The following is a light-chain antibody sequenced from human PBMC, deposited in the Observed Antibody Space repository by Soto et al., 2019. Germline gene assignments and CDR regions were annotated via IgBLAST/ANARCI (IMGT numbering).Light chain of an antibody. V-gene: IGKV3-20*01. Sequence: QCFLQGERVDLSGRAIRGVSSYLAWYQQKPGQAPRLLIYDASNRATGIPARFSGSGSGTDFTLTISRLEPEDFAVYYCQQYGSSPGTFGQGTKVDIK. CDR3: QQYGSSPGT. CDR1: RGVSSY. CDR2: DAS. J-gene: IGKJ1*01.